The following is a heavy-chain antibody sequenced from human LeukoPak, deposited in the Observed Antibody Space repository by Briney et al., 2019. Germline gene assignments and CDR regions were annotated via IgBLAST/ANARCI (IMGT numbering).Heavy chain of an antibody. V-gene: IGHV3-23*01. J-gene: IGHJ4*02. CDR1: GFTFSDYY. CDR3: AEGVGANDY. D-gene: IGHD1-26*01. Sequence: GGSLRLSCAASGFTFSDYYMSWIRQAPGKGLEWVSAISGSGGSTYYADSVKGRFTISRDNSKNTLYLQMNSLRAEDTAVYYCAEGVGANDYWGQGTLVTVSS. CDR2: ISGSGGST.